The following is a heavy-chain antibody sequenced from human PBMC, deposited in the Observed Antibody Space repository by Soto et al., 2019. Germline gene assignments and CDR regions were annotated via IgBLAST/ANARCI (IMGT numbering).Heavy chain of an antibody. CDR1: GSTVSSNY. CDR2: IYSGGST. D-gene: IGHD6-19*01. J-gene: IGHJ4*02. CDR3: PTQLAVADPIVEYDY. V-gene: IGHV3-66*04. Sequence: HPWGSLRLSCAASGSTVSSNYMSWVRQAPGKGLEWVSVIYSGGSTYYADSVKGRFTISRDNSKNTLYLQMNSLGAEDTAVYYCPTQLAVADPIVEYDYWGQGTLVTVSS.